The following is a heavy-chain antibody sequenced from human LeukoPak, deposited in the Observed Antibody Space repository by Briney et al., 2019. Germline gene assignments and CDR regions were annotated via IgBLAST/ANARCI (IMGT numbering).Heavy chain of an antibody. D-gene: IGHD6-13*01. CDR2: ISGSGGST. CDR3: AKVARSRIAAAGTIGY. CDR1: GFTFSSYA. Sequence: GGSLRLSCAASGFTFSSYAMSWVRQAPGKGLEWVSAISGSGGSTYYADSVKGRFTISRDNSKNTLYLQMNSLRAEDTAVYYCAKVARSRIAAAGTIGYWGQGTLVTVSS. J-gene: IGHJ4*02. V-gene: IGHV3-23*01.